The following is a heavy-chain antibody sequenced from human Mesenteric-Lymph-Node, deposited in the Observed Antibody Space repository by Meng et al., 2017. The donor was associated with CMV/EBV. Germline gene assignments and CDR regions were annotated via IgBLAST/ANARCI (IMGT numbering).Heavy chain of an antibody. Sequence: ASVKVSCKGFGSTFINHDINWGRQATGQGLEWMGIINPSGDITNYAQKFKGRVTMTRDTSTSTVYMELSSLRSEDAAVYYCARGSDYSSSFDYWGQGTLVTVSS. CDR3: ARGSDYSSSFDY. J-gene: IGHJ4*02. CDR2: INPSGDIT. D-gene: IGHD6-6*01. CDR1: GSTFINHD. V-gene: IGHV1-46*01.